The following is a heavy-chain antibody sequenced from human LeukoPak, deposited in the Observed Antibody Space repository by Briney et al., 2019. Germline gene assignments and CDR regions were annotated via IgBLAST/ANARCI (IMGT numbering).Heavy chain of an antibody. V-gene: IGHV4-39*01. D-gene: IGHD4-23*01. Sequence: SETLSLTCAVSGGSISSRSDYWGWIRQTPGKGLEWIGNLDSSGSTYYNPSLKSRVTISVGTSKNQFSLNLRSVTAADTAIYFCSRSHDYGGLYFYYYMDVWGKGTTVTVSS. CDR1: GGSISSRSDY. J-gene: IGHJ6*03. CDR2: LDSSGST. CDR3: SRSHDYGGLYFYYYMDV.